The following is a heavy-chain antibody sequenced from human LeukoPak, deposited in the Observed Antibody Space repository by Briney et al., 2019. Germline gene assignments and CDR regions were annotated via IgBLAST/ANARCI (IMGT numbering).Heavy chain of an antibody. CDR3: ATAFVPPNPRGWFDP. CDR1: GYTLTELS. V-gene: IGHV1-24*01. J-gene: IGHJ5*02. CDR2: FDPEDGET. Sequence: GASVTVSCKVSGYTLTELSMHWVRQAPGKGLEWMGGFDPEDGETIYAQKFQGRVTMTEDTSTDTAYMELSSLRSEDTAVYYCATAFVPPNPRGWFDPWGQGTLVTVSS. D-gene: IGHD6-6*01.